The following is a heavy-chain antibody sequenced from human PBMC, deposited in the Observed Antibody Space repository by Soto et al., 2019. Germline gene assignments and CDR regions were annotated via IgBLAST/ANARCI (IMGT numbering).Heavy chain of an antibody. Sequence: ASVKVSCKASGYTFTGYYMHWVRQAPGQGLEWMGCINPNSGGTNYAQKFQGRVTMTRDTSISTAYMELSRLRSDDTAVYYCARDRLEDYGDYAGWGYYYYGMDGWGQGTTVTV. CDR2: INPNSGGT. V-gene: IGHV1-2*02. CDR3: ARDRLEDYGDYAGWGYYYYGMDG. D-gene: IGHD4-17*01. J-gene: IGHJ6*02. CDR1: GYTFTGYY.